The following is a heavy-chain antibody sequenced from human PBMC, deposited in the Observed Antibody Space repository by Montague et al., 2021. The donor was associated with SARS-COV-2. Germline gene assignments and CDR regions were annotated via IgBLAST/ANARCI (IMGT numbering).Heavy chain of an antibody. Sequence: SLRLSCAASGFTFSDYYMTWIRQAPGKGLEWVSHISGSVIVLYXXXSXXGRFTISRDNAKNSLYLQLHSLRPEATAFYYCARSTDYGVSPYDYWGQETLVTVSS. V-gene: IGHV3-11*01. CDR3: ARSTDYGVSPYDY. CDR1: GFTFSDYY. D-gene: IGHD3-16*01. CDR2: ISGSVIVL. J-gene: IGHJ4*03.